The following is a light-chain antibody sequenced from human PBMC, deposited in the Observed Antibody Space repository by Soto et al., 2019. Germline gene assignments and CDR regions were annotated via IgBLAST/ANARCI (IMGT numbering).Light chain of an antibody. CDR2: RNS. V-gene: IGLV1-47*01. J-gene: IGLJ1*01. CDR3: QVCHSSNDHCV. Sequence: QSVLTQPPSASGTPGQTVAISCSGSNSNIGPNYVYWYHQLPGTAPKLRVHRNSQRPSGIPERFSGSNSGNTATLTISRVEAGDEADFYCQVCHSSNDHCVFGSGTKVTVL. CDR1: NSNIGPNY.